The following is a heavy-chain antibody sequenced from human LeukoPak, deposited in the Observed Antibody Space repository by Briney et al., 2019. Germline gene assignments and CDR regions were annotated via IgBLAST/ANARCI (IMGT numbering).Heavy chain of an antibody. CDR2: ISAYNGNT. V-gene: IGHV1-18*01. D-gene: IGHD3-22*01. CDR3: ARSGRYYYDSSGYPPNFDY. CDR1: GYTFTSYG. Sequence: SVKVSCKASGYTFTSYGISWVRQAPGQGLEWMGWISAYNGNTNYAQKLQGRVTMTTDTSTSTAYMELRSLRSDDTAVYYCARSGRYYYDSSGYPPNFDYWGQGTLVTVSS. J-gene: IGHJ4*02.